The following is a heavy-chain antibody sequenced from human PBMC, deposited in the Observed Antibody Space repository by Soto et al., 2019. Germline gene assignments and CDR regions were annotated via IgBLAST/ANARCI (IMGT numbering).Heavy chain of an antibody. V-gene: IGHV4-59*12. J-gene: IGHJ6*02. CDR1: GGSLSSYY. Sequence: SETLSLTCPVSGGSLSSYYWSWIRQPPGKGLEWIGYIYYSGSTNYNPSLKSRVTISVDTSKNQFSLKLSSVTAADTAVYYCARVSGSYYYGMDVWGQGTTVTVSS. CDR2: IYYSGST. CDR3: ARVSGSYYYGMDV.